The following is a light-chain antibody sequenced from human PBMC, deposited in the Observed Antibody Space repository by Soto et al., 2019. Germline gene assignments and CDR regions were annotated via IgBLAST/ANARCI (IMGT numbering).Light chain of an antibody. CDR2: EVS. Sequence: QSGLTQPASVSGSPGQSITISCTGTSSDVGGYNYVSWYQQHPGKAPKLMIYEVSNRPSGVSNRFSGSKSGNTASLTSSGLQAEEEDDYYCSSYTSSLWVFGGGTKLTVL. J-gene: IGLJ3*02. V-gene: IGLV2-14*01. CDR3: SSYTSSLWV. CDR1: SSDVGGYNY.